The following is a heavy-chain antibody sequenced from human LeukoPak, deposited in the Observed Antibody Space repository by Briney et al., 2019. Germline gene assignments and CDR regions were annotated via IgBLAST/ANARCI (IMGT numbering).Heavy chain of an antibody. V-gene: IGHV2-70*04. Sequence: SGPTLVNPTETLTLTCTFSGFSLSTSGMRVSWIRQPPGKALEWLARIDWDDDKFYSTSLKTRLTISKDTPKNQVVLTVTNIDPVDTATYYCARSPVGYFDYWGQGTLVTVSS. CDR3: ARSPVGYFDY. CDR2: IDWDDDK. D-gene: IGHD6-13*01. J-gene: IGHJ4*02. CDR1: GFSLSTSGMR.